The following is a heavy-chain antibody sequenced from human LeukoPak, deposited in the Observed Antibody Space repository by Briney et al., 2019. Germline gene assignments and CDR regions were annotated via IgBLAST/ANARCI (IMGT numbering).Heavy chain of an antibody. Sequence: QPGGSLRLSCAASGFTFSSYGMHWVRQAPGKGLDWVSSVSWSTGSMGYGDSVKGRFTISRDNAKNSVFLEMKSLRPDDTALYFCVRGAYIAVPGTPFGLWGQGTRVIVSS. CDR1: GFTFSSYG. CDR2: VSWSTGSM. D-gene: IGHD6-19*01. CDR3: VRGAYIAVPGTPFGL. J-gene: IGHJ4*02. V-gene: IGHV3-9*01.